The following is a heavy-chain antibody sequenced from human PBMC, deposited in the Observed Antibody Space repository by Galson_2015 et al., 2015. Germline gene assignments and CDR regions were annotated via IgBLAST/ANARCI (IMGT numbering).Heavy chain of an antibody. V-gene: IGHV4-59*01. Sequence: SETLSLTCTVSGGSISSYYWSWIRQPPGKGLEWIGYIYYSGSTNYNPSLKSRVTISVDTSKNQFSLKLSSVTAADTAVYYCARGMDNGYSYGYEVGEVGWFDPWGQGTLVTVSS. J-gene: IGHJ5*02. CDR3: ARGMDNGYSYGYEVGEVGWFDP. CDR2: IYYSGST. CDR1: GGSISSYY. D-gene: IGHD5-18*01.